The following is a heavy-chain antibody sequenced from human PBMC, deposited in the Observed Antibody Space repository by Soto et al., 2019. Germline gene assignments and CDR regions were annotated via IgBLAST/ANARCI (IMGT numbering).Heavy chain of an antibody. Sequence: PGAALRLSCTASGFTFSNAWMSWVRQAPGKGLEWVGRIKSETHGGTTDYAAPVKGRLTISRDDSKNTLYLQMNSLKTEDTAVYYCTTLSACGSTWCYEAHWGPGTLVTVSS. D-gene: IGHD2-2*01. CDR2: IKSETHGGTT. CDR1: GFTFSNAW. J-gene: IGHJ4*02. V-gene: IGHV3-15*01. CDR3: TTLSACGSTWCYEAH.